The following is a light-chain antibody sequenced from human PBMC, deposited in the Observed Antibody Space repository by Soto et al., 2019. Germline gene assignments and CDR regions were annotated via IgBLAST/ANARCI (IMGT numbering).Light chain of an antibody. Sequence: QSVLTQPPSLSGAPGQRVTISCTGSRSNIGAGYDVHWYQHLPGTAPKVLIFDNSNRPSGVPDRFSGSKSGTSASLAITGLQVEDEAVYYCHSYDVSLRGPAFGGGTKVTVL. CDR1: RSNIGAGYD. J-gene: IGLJ2*01. V-gene: IGLV1-40*01. CDR3: HSYDVSLRGPA. CDR2: DNS.